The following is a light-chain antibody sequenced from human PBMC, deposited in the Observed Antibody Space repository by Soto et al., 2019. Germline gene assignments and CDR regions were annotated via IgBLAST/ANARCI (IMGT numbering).Light chain of an antibody. J-gene: IGLJ3*02. CDR2: CND. V-gene: IGLV1-47*02. Sequence: QSVLTQPPSASVTPGQRVTVSCSGSSSNIGTNYVYWYKQLPGTAPKLLIYCNDQRPSGVPDRLSGSKSGTSASLAISGLRSEDEADYYCATRDNSLSRWVFGGGTKVTVL. CDR3: ATRDNSLSRWV. CDR1: SSNIGTNY.